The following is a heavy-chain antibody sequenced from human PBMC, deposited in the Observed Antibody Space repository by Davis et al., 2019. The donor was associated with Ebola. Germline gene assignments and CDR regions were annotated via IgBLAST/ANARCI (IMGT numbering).Heavy chain of an antibody. CDR1: GGSISSYY. Sequence: LSLTCTVSGGSISSYYWSWIRQAPGKGLEWVSYISSSSSYTNYADSVKGRFTISRDNAKNSLYLQMNSLRAEDTAVYYCARIHYYYYYGMDVWGQGTTVTVSS. CDR3: ARIHYYYYYGMDV. V-gene: IGHV3-11*06. CDR2: ISSSSSYT. J-gene: IGHJ6*02.